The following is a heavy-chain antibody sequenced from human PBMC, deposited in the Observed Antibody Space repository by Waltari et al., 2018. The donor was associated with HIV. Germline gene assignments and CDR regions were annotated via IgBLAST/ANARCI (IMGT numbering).Heavy chain of an antibody. V-gene: IGHV3-15*01. CDR1: GFTFSNAW. CDR3: TKRTTVPTVGVDY. Sequence: EVQLVESGGGLVKPGGSLRLSCAASGFTFSNAWMSWVRQAPGKGLEWVGRIKSKTDGGTTDYAAPVKGRFTISRDDSKTTLYLQMNSLKTEDTAVYYCTKRTTVPTVGVDYWGQGTLVTVSS. D-gene: IGHD4-4*01. CDR2: IKSKTDGGTT. J-gene: IGHJ4*02.